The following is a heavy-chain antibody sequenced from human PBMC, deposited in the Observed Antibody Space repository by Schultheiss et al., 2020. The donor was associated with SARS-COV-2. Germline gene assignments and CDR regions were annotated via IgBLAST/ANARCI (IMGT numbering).Heavy chain of an antibody. D-gene: IGHD3-10*01. V-gene: IGHV4-61*02. CDR3: ARANNPERGSVDY. J-gene: IGHJ4*02. Sequence: SQTLSLTCTVSGGSISSSSYYWSWIRQPAGKGLEWIGRIYTSGSTNYNPSLKSRVTISVDTSKNQFSLKLSSVTAADTAVYYCARANNPERGSVDYWGQGTLVTVSS. CDR1: GGSISSSSYY. CDR2: IYTSGST.